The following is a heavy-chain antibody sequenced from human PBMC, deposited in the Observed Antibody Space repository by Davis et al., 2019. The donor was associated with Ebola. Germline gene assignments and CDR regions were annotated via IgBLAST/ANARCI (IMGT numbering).Heavy chain of an antibody. CDR1: GDSISSNFYF. CDR3: ARHDVVPAARRPSPFDH. V-gene: IGHV4-39*01. CDR2: IYYSGTA. J-gene: IGHJ4*02. D-gene: IGHD2-2*01. Sequence: PSETLSLTCTVSGDSISSNFYFWAWIRQPPGKGLEWIGNIYYSGTAYYNPSLESRLTISVDTSLNQFSLKLSSVTAADTALYYCARHDVVPAARRPSPFDHWGQGTLVTVSS.